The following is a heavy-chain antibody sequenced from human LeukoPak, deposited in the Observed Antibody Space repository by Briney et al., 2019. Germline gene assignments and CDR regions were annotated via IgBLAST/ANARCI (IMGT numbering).Heavy chain of an antibody. CDR1: GYTFTSYG. CDR2: ISAYNGNT. J-gene: IGHJ6*02. CDR3: ARDSAIFGPRWERASYGMDV. Sequence: GASVKVSCKASGYTFTSYGISWVRQAPGQGLEWMGWISAYNGNTNYAQKLQGRVTMTTDTSTSTAYMELRSLRSDDTAVYYCARDSAIFGPRWERASYGMDVWGQGTTVTVSS. V-gene: IGHV1-18*01. D-gene: IGHD3-3*01.